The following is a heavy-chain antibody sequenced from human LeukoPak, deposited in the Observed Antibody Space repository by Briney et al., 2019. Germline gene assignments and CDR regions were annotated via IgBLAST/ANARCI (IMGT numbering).Heavy chain of an antibody. CDR2: ISSSSIYI. Sequence: GGSLRLSCAASGFTFSNYNMTWVRQAPGKGLEWVSSISSSSIYISYADSVKGRFTISRDNTKNALYLQMNSLRAEDTAVFYCARTLYSIVPAVDDYFDSWGQGTLVTVSS. D-gene: IGHD2-2*01. J-gene: IGHJ4*02. CDR1: GFTFSNYN. CDR3: ARTLYSIVPAVDDYFDS. V-gene: IGHV3-21*01.